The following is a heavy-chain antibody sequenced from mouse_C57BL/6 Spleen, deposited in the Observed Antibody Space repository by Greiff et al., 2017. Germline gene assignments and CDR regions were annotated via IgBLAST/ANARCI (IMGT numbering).Heavy chain of an antibody. J-gene: IGHJ4*01. D-gene: IGHD2-1*01. CDR2: IYPRSGNT. V-gene: IGHV1-81*01. CDR1: GYTFTSYG. Sequence: QVQLKQSGAELARPGASVKLSCKASGYTFTSYGISWVKQRTGQGLEWIGEIYPRSGNTYYNEKFKGKATLTADKASSTAYMELRSLTSEDSAVYFCARRNGNYVMDDWGQGTSVTVSS. CDR3: ARRNGNYVMDD.